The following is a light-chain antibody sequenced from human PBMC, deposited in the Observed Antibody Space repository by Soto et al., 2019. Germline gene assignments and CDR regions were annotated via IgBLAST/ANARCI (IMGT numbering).Light chain of an antibody. Sequence: ALTQPASVSGSPGQSITISCTGTSSDVGGNNYVSWYQQHPGKAPNLMIYDVTNRPSGVSNRFSGSKSGNTASLTISGLQDEDEADYHCSSYTSTSTYVFGTGTKVTVL. CDR3: SSYTSTSTYV. J-gene: IGLJ1*01. V-gene: IGLV2-14*01. CDR1: SSDVGGNNY. CDR2: DVT.